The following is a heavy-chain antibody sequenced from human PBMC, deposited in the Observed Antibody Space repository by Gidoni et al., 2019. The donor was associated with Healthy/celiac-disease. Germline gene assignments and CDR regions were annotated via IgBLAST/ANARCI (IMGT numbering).Heavy chain of an antibody. CDR2: IYASGRT. CDR1: GGSISSYY. CDR3: ARDGKYSMRAPGWYFDL. D-gene: IGHD3-22*01. V-gene: IGHV4-4*07. Sequence: QVQLQESGPGLVKPSETLSLTCTVSGGSISSYYWSWIRQPAGKGLGWIGCIYASGRTTYNPSLKIRVTMSVDTSKNQFSLKLSSVTAADTAVYYGARDGKYSMRAPGWYFDLWGRGTLVTVSS. J-gene: IGHJ2*01.